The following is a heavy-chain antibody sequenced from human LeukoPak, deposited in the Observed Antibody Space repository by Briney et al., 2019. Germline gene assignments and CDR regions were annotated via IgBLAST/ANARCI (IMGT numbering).Heavy chain of an antibody. CDR2: IYYSGST. Sequence: SETLSLTCTVSGGSISTYYWSWIRQPPGKGLEWIGYIYYSGSTNYNPSLKSRVTISVDTSKNQFSLKLSSVTAADTAVYYCARLDKYQPLGTRDWAYFDYWGQGTLVTVSS. CDR3: ARLDKYQPLGTRDWAYFDY. V-gene: IGHV4-59*08. D-gene: IGHD2-2*01. J-gene: IGHJ4*02. CDR1: GGSISTYY.